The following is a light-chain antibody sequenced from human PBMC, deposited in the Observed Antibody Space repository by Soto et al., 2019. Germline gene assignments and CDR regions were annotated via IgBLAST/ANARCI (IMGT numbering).Light chain of an antibody. J-gene: IGKJ1*01. Sequence: DIVLTQSPGTLSLSPGERATLSCRASQSVPSRYLAWYQQKSGQAPRLLIYGASSRATGIPDRFSGSGSGTAFTFTIGRLGPEVFEVYHCQQYGPSPGTLGKGTKGDIK. CDR3: QQYGPSPGT. V-gene: IGKV3-20*01. CDR2: GAS. CDR1: QSVPSRY.